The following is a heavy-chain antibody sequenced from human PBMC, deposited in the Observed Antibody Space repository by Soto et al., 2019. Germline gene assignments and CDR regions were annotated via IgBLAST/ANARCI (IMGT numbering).Heavy chain of an antibody. CDR1: GGSISSSSYY. CDR2: IYYSGST. D-gene: IGHD3-22*01. J-gene: IGHJ4*02. CDR3: ARGGVVVITTPFDY. Sequence: SETLSLTCTVSGGSISSSSYYWGWIRQPPGKGLEWIGSIYYSGSTYHNPSLKSRVTISVDTSKNQFSLKLSSVTAADTAVYYCARGGVVVITTPFDYWGQGTLVTVSS. V-gene: IGHV4-39*01.